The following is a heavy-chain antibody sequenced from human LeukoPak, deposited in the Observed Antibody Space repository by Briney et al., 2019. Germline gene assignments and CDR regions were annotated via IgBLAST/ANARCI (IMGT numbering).Heavy chain of an antibody. V-gene: IGHV3-23*01. J-gene: IGHJ4*02. CDR1: GFTLSIYL. CDR3: PKGSAHARPYYFDC. CDR2: ISGSDGST. Sequence: GGSPRLSCAASGFTLSIYLMSCVRQAPGKGPEWVSAISGSDGSTYHADSVKGRFTISRDTSKNTLFLQMSSLRAEDTAVYYCPKGSAHARPYYFDCWGQATLVTVSS. D-gene: IGHD2-15*01.